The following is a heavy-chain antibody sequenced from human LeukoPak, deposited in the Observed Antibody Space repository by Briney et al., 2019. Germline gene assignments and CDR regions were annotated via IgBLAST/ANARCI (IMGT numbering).Heavy chain of an antibody. Sequence: ASVRVSCKASGYTFTDYYIHWVRQAPGHGLEWLGWMNVKTGATSSAQKFPGRFTMTRDTSIGTASMEFSSLTSDDTAVYYCARQSGTYWGLDYWGQGTLVTVSS. CDR1: GYTFTDYY. CDR3: ARQSGTYWGLDY. D-gene: IGHD1-26*01. J-gene: IGHJ4*02. V-gene: IGHV1-2*02. CDR2: MNVKTGAT.